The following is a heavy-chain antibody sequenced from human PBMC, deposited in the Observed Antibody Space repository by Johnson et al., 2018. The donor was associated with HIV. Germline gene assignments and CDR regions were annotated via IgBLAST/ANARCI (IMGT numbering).Heavy chain of an antibody. CDR1: GFTFSSYA. V-gene: IGHV3-30-3*01. J-gene: IGHJ3*02. CDR3: ARARNIWYDFYDVEI. CDR2: ISYDGSNK. D-gene: IGHD2/OR15-2a*01. Sequence: QVQLVESGGGVVQPGRSLRLSCAASGFTFSSYAMHWVRQAPGKGLEWVAVISYDGSNKYYAESVKGRFTISRDNSQNTLYLQMNSLRDEDTAVFYCARARNIWYDFYDVEIWGQGTMVTVSS.